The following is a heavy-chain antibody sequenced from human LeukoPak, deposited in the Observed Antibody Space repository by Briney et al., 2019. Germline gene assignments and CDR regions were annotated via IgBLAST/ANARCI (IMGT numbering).Heavy chain of an antibody. Sequence: SETLSLTCAVYGGSFSGYYWSWVRQPPGKGLEWIGEINHSGSTNYNPSLKSRVTISVDTSKNQFSLKLSSVTAADTAVYYCARGGMTIFGVVIGRAFDYWGQGTLVTVSS. CDR1: GGSFSGYY. D-gene: IGHD3-3*01. CDR3: ARGGMTIFGVVIGRAFDY. CDR2: INHSGST. V-gene: IGHV4-34*01. J-gene: IGHJ4*02.